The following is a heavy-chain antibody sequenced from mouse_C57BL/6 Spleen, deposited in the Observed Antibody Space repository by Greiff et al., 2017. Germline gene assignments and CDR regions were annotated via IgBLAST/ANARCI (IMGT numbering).Heavy chain of an antibody. J-gene: IGHJ4*01. D-gene: IGHD1-1*01. V-gene: IGHV1-82*01. CDR3: AREVPIYYYGSSYEENAMDY. Sequence: QVQLQQSGPELVKPGASVKISCKASGYAFSSSWMNWVKQRPGKGLEWIGRIYPGDGDTNYNGKFKGKATLTADKSSSTAYMQLSSLTSEDSAVYFCAREVPIYYYGSSYEENAMDYWGQGTSVTVSS. CDR2: IYPGDGDT. CDR1: GYAFSSSW.